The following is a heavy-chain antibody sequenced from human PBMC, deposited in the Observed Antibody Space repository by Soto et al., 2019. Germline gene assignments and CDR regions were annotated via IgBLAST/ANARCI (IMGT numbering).Heavy chain of an antibody. V-gene: IGHV3-30-3*01. Sequence: GGSLRLSCAASGFTLSSYAMHWVRQAPGKGLEWVAVISYDGSNKYYADSVKGRFTISRDNSKNTLYLQMNSLRAEDTAVYYCARDQLWPHYYYYYGMDVWGQGTTVTVSS. CDR3: ARDQLWPHYYYYYGMDV. J-gene: IGHJ6*02. CDR2: ISYDGSNK. CDR1: GFTLSSYA. D-gene: IGHD5-18*01.